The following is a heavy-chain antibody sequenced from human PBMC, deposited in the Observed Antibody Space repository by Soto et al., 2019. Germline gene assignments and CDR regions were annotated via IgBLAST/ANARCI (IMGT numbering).Heavy chain of an antibody. CDR3: ARDYGDYFDY. Sequence: SETLSLTCTVSGGSISSYYWSWIRQPPGKGLEWIGYIYYSGSTNYNPSLKSRVTISVDTSKNQFSLKLSSVTAADTAAYYCARDYGDYFDYWGQGTLVTVS. CDR2: IYYSGST. CDR1: GGSISSYY. J-gene: IGHJ4*02. D-gene: IGHD4-17*01. V-gene: IGHV4-59*01.